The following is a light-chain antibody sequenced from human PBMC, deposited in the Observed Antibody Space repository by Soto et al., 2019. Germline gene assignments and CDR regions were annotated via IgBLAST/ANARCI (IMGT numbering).Light chain of an antibody. CDR3: SSYTSSNTFYV. CDR1: SSDVGGYYY. Sequence: QSVLTQPASVSGSPGQSITISCTGTSSDVGGYYYVSWYQHHPGKAPKLMIYQVSNRPSGVSNRFSGSKSGNTASLTISGLQTEDEADYYCSSYTSSNTFYVFGTGTRSPP. CDR2: QVS. V-gene: IGLV2-14*01. J-gene: IGLJ1*01.